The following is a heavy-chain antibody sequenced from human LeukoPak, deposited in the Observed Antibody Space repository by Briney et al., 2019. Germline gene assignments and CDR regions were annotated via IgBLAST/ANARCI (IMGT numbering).Heavy chain of an antibody. CDR2: ISSSSSYI. V-gene: IGHV3-21*01. J-gene: IGHJ4*02. Sequence: PGGSLRLSCAVSGFTFSSYSMNWVRQAPGKGLEWVSSISSSSSYIYYADSVKGRFTISRDNAKNSLYLQMNSLRAEDTAVYYCQSVFWSGYSPYVFDYWGQGTLVTVSS. D-gene: IGHD3-3*01. CDR1: GFTFSSYS. CDR3: QSVFWSGYSPYVFDY.